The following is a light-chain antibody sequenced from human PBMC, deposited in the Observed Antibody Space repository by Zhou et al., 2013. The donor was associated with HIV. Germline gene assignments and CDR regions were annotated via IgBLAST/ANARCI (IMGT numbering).Light chain of an antibody. Sequence: DILMTQFPSSLSASIGDTVTITCRASQGIRNYLAWFQQKPGKAPKSLIYGTSNLESGVPSKFSGSGSGTEFTLTISSLQPDDFAIYYCQQYNSYPRTFGQGTKVEIK. CDR1: QGIRNY. V-gene: IGKV1-16*02. J-gene: IGKJ1*01. CDR2: GTS. CDR3: QQYNSYPRT.